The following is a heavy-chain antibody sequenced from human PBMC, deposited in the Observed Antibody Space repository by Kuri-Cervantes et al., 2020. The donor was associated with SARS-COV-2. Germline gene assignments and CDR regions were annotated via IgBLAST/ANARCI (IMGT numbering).Heavy chain of an antibody. CDR1: GYSISSGYY. Sequence: GPLRLSCTVSGYSISSGYYWGWIRQPPGKGLEWIGSIYHSGSTYYNPSLKSRVTISVDTSKNQFSLKLSSVTAADTAVYYCARLGSGWSQDYWGQGTLVTVSS. CDR3: ARLGSGWSQDY. V-gene: IGHV4-38-2*02. J-gene: IGHJ4*02. CDR2: IYHSGST. D-gene: IGHD6-19*01.